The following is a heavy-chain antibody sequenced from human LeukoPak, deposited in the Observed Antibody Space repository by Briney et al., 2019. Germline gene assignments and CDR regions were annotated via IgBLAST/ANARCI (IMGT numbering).Heavy chain of an antibody. J-gene: IGHJ4*02. V-gene: IGHV3-23*01. D-gene: IGHD3-16*01. CDR1: GFTFSGYA. Sequence: GGSLRLSCAASGFTFSGYAMSWVRQAPGKGLEWVSAISGSGGSTYYADSVKGRFTISRDNSKNTLYLQMNSLRAEDTAVYYCAKDGPRGHLHLHVFDYWGQGTLVTVSS. CDR3: AKDGPRGHLHLHVFDY. CDR2: ISGSGGST.